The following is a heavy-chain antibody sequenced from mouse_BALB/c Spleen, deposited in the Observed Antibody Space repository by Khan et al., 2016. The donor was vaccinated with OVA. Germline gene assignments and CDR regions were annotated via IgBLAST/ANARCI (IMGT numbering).Heavy chain of an antibody. D-gene: IGHD2-3*01. V-gene: IGHV1S136*01. CDR2: INPYNDDT. CDR3: ARGMGLLRGAMDY. J-gene: IGHJ4*01. CDR1: GYTFTTYV. Sequence: VQLQQSGPELVKPGASVTMSCKASGYTFTTYVIHWVKQKPGQGLEWFGYINPYNDDTKYNEKFKDKATLTSDKSSTTAYMEFSSLTSEDSAVYYCARGMGLLRGAMDYWGQGTSVTVSS.